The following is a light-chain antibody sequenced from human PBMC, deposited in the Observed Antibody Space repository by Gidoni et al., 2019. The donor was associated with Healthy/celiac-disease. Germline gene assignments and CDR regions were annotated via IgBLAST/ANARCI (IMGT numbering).Light chain of an antibody. Sequence: DIQMTPSPSSLSASVGDRVTITCRASKSISSYLDWYQQKPGKAPKLLIYAASSLQSGVPSRFSGSGSGTDFTLTISSLQPEDFATYYCQQSYSTLLTFGGGTKVEIK. CDR2: AAS. CDR3: QQSYSTLLT. CDR1: KSISSY. J-gene: IGKJ4*01. V-gene: IGKV1-39*01.